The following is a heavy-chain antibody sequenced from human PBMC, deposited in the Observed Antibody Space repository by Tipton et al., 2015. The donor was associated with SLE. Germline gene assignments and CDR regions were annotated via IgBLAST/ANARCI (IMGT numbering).Heavy chain of an antibody. CDR3: ARDRGSYHAFDL. CDR2: IWSDENDL. CDR1: GFTFRNFG. J-gene: IGHJ3*01. Sequence: RSLRLSCAASGFTFRNFGMHWVRHPPGKGLEWVAVIWSDENDLNYVDSVRGRFSISRDNSKNTLFLDMVSLRAEDTAVYYCARDRGSYHAFDLWGQGTTVTVSS. V-gene: IGHV3-33*01. D-gene: IGHD1-26*01.